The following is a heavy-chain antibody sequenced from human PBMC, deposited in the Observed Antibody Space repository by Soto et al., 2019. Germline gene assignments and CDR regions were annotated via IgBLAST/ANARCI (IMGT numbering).Heavy chain of an antibody. CDR2: IYSGGST. Sequence: GRSLRLSCAASGFTVSSNYMSWVRQAPGKGLEWVSVIYSGGSTYYADSVKGRFTISRDNSKNTLYLQMNSLRAEDTAVYYCARVIGTGDHYYYYYYMDVWGKGTTVTVSS. J-gene: IGHJ6*03. CDR3: ARVIGTGDHYYYYYYMDV. V-gene: IGHV3-53*01. D-gene: IGHD7-27*01. CDR1: GFTVSSNY.